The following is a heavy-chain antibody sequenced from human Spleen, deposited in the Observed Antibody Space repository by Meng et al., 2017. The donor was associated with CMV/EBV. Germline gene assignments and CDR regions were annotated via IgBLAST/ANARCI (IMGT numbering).Heavy chain of an antibody. CDR2: VNPKNGET. CDR1: L. Sequence: LIHWVRQAPGQGLEWMGWVNPKNGETQYEERFQGRVTLSSDSSIRTVYMDLRSLRSDDTAVYFCARDLLSHSTPFGVVITSNWFDPWGHGTLVTVSS. J-gene: IGHJ5*02. D-gene: IGHD3-3*01. V-gene: IGHV1-2*02. CDR3: ARDLLSHSTPFGVVITSNWFDP.